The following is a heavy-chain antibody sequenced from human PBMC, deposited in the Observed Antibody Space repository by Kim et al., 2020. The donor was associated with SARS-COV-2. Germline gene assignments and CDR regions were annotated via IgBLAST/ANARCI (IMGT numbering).Heavy chain of an antibody. V-gene: IGHV3-73*01. D-gene: IGHD1-26*01. Sequence: YAASVKGRYTISRDDSKNTAYLQMNSLKTEDTAVYDCTRQGGSYYYGVDVWGQGTTVTVSS. CDR3: TRQGGSYYYGVDV. J-gene: IGHJ6*02.